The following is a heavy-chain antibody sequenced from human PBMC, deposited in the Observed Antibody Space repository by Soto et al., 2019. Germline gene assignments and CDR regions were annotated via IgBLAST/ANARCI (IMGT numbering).Heavy chain of an antibody. D-gene: IGHD6-13*01. CDR1: GFTFSGYV. Sequence: EVQLLESGGGLVQPGGSLGLSFTASGFTFSGYVMSWVRQAPGKGREWVPALRGSSANTYYADSVKGRFTISRDNSKNTLYLQMNSLRAEDTAFYYCAKDKTLSSSWPYYFDYWGQGTLVTVSS. CDR3: AKDKTLSSSWPYYFDY. V-gene: IGHV3-23*01. J-gene: IGHJ4*02. CDR2: LRGSSANT.